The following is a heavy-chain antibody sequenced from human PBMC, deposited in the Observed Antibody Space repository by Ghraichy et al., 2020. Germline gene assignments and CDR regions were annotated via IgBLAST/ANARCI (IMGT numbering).Heavy chain of an antibody. D-gene: IGHD3-16*01. CDR1: GGSISSSSYY. Sequence: GSLRLSCTVSGGSISSSSYYWGWIRQPPGKGLEWIGNIYYTGSTYYNPSLKRRVTISVDTSKNQFSLKLSSVTAADTAVYYCARRLGEWHFDLWGRGTLVTVSS. CDR3: ARRLGEWHFDL. CDR2: IYYTGST. J-gene: IGHJ2*01. V-gene: IGHV4-39*01.